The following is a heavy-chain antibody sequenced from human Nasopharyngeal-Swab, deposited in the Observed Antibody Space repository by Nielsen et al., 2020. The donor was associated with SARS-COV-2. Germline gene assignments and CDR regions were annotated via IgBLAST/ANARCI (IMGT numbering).Heavy chain of an antibody. CDR3: ARSYSSGPIDYYFDY. CDR2: INHSGNT. Sequence: SETLSLTCAVYGGSFSGYYWSWIRQPPGKGLEWIGEINHSGNTKYNPSLKSRVTLSVDTSKNQFSLTLSSVTAADTAVYYCARSYSSGPIDYYFDYWGQGTLVTVSS. V-gene: IGHV4-34*01. D-gene: IGHD6-19*01. J-gene: IGHJ4*02. CDR1: GGSFSGYY.